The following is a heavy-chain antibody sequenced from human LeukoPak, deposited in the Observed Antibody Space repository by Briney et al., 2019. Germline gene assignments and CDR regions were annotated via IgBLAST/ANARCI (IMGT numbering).Heavy chain of an antibody. D-gene: IGHD6-25*01. CDR3: ARDGTPNYSSGWVYMDV. CDR1: GFTVSSND. Sequence: GGSLRLSCAASGFTVSSNDMSWVRQAPGKGLECISVIYSGGSTDYADSVKGRLTISRDNSKNTLYLQMNSLRVEDTAVYYCARDGTPNYSSGWVYMDVWGEGTTVTISS. J-gene: IGHJ6*03. V-gene: IGHV3-53*01. CDR2: IYSGGST.